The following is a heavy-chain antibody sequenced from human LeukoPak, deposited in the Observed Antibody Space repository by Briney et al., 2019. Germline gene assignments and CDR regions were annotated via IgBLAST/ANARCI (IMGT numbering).Heavy chain of an antibody. CDR1: GYSFINYW. CDR2: IYPGDSDT. CDR3: ARLLYDGDYRLEY. J-gene: IGHJ4*02. V-gene: IGHV5-51*01. Sequence: GESLKISCKGSGYSFINYWIGWVRQMPGKGLEWMGIIYPGDSDTRYSPSFQGQVTFSADKSISTAYLQWSSLKASDTAMYYCARLLYDGDYRLEYWGQGTLVTVSS. D-gene: IGHD4-17*01.